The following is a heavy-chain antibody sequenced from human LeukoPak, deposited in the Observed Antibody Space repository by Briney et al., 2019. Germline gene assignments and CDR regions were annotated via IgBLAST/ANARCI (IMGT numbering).Heavy chain of an antibody. CDR2: INSDGSST. CDR1: GFIFSVYW. Sequence: PGGSLRLSCAASGFIFSVYWMDWVRQAPGKGLVWVLRINSDGSSTKYADTVKGRFTISRDNAKNTLYLQMNSLRAEDTAVYYCATPAPSGYWGQGTLVTVSS. V-gene: IGHV3-74*03. J-gene: IGHJ4*02. CDR3: ATPAPSGY. D-gene: IGHD1-26*01.